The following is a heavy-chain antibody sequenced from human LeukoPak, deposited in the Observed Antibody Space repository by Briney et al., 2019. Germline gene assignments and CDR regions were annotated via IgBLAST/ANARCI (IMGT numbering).Heavy chain of an antibody. CDR2: ISSSSSTI. CDR3: ARLDSSSWGMGDY. J-gene: IGHJ4*02. V-gene: IGHV3-48*01. CDR1: GFTFSSYS. D-gene: IGHD6-6*01. Sequence: GGSLRLSCAASGFTFSSYSMNWVRQAPGKGLEWVSYISSSSSTIYYADSVKGRFTIPRDNAKNSLYLQMNSLRAEDTAVYYCARLDSSSWGMGDYWGQGTLVTVSS.